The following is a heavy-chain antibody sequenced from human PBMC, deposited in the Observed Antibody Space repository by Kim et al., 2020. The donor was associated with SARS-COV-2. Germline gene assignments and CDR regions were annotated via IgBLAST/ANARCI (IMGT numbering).Heavy chain of an antibody. J-gene: IGHJ4*02. CDR1: GYTFTSYG. Sequence: ASVKVSCKASGYTFTSYGISWVRQAPGQGLEWMGWISAYNGNTNYAQKLQGRVTMTTDTSTSTAYMELRSLRSDDTAVYYCARDAFDDPSSRGEVSFDYWGQGTLVTVSS. CDR2: ISAYNGNT. CDR3: ARDAFDDPSSRGEVSFDY. V-gene: IGHV1-18*01. D-gene: IGHD3-16*01.